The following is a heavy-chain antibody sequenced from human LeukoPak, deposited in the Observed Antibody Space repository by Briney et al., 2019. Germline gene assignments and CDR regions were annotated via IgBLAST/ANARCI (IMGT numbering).Heavy chain of an antibody. V-gene: IGHV1-69*04. J-gene: IGHJ3*02. D-gene: IGHD4-23*01. Sequence: GASVKVSCKASGGTLTTSAISWVRQAPGQGLEWVGRIIPLLRIEDYAQKFQGRVTITADKSTGTANMELSSLRSEDTAVYYCARDRGSGAQTVEVTPREPFDIWGQGTLVTVSS. CDR3: ARDRGSGAQTVEVTPREPFDI. CDR2: IIPLLRIE. CDR1: GGTLTTSA.